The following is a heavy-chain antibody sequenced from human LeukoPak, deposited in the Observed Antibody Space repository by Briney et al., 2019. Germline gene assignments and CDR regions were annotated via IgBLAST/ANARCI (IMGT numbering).Heavy chain of an antibody. CDR3: ARGLAAAGTNDY. V-gene: IGHV1-58*01. CDR1: GFTFTSSA. J-gene: IGHJ4*02. CDR2: IVVGSGNT. D-gene: IGHD6-13*01. Sequence: ASVKVSCKASGFTFTSSAVQWVRQARGQRLEWIGWIVVGSGNTNYAQKFQERVTITRGMSTSTAYMELSSLRAEDTAVYYCARGLAAAGTNDYWGQGTLVTVSS.